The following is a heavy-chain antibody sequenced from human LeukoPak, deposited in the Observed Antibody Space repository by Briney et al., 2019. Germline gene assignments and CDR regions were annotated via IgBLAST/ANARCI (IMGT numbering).Heavy chain of an antibody. CDR3: ARGDIDSSGYYLNWIDP. CDR2: INPYSHNP. CDR1: GYTFTSYG. V-gene: IGHV1-18*01. D-gene: IGHD3-22*01. J-gene: IGHJ5*02. Sequence: ASVKVSCKASGYTFTSYGIIWVRQAPGLGLEWMGWINPYSHNPNYAQKLQGRVAMTTDTSMRTAYMELRSLTSDDTAVYYCARGDIDSSGYYLNWIDPWGQGTLVTVSS.